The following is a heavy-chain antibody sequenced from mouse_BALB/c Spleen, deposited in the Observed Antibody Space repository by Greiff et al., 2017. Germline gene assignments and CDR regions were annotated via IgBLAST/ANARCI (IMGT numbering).Heavy chain of an antibody. D-gene: IGHD2-2*01. CDR3: AREGGYDEGYAMDY. J-gene: IGHJ4*01. CDR2: ISYDGSN. V-gene: IGHV3-6*02. Sequence: EVKLQESGPGLVKPSQSLSLTCSVTGYSITSGYYWNWIRQFPGNKLEWMGYISYDGSNNYNPSLKNRISITRDTSKNQFFLKLNSVTTEDTATYYCAREGGYDEGYAMDYWGQGTSVTVSS. CDR1: GYSITSGYY.